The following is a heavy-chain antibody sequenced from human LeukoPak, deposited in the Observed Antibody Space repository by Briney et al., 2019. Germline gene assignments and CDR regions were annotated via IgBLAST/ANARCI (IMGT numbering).Heavy chain of an antibody. Sequence: SETLSLTCTVSGGSISSGGYYWSWIRQHPGKGLEWIGYIYYSGSTSYNPSLKSRVTISVDTSKNQFSLKLSSVTAADTAAYYCARDWSLDYWGQGTLVTVSS. CDR1: GGSISSGGYY. J-gene: IGHJ4*02. V-gene: IGHV4-31*03. CDR3: ARDWSLDY. CDR2: IYYSGST.